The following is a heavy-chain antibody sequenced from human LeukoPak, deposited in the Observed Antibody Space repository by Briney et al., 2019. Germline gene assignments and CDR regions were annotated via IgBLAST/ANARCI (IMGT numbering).Heavy chain of an antibody. CDR3: AKETMIIVVITGDYFDY. CDR2: ISGSGGST. V-gene: IGHV3-23*01. Sequence: GGSLRLSCAASGFTFSSYAMSWVRQAPGKGLEWVSAISGSGGSTYYADSVKGRFTISRENSETPLDLQLNSLRAEDTAVYYCAKETMIIVVITGDYFDYWGQGTLVTVSS. D-gene: IGHD3-22*01. J-gene: IGHJ4*02. CDR1: GFTFSSYA.